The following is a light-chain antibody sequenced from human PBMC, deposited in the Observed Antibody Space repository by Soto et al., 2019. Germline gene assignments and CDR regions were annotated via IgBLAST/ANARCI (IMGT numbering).Light chain of an antibody. CDR1: QSISSW. J-gene: IGKJ2*01. CDR3: QQYNSYPYT. CDR2: DAS. V-gene: IGKV1-5*01. Sequence: DIPMTQSPSTLSASVGDRVTITCRASQSISSWLAWYQQKRGKAPKLLINDASSLKSGVPSRFSGGGSGTEFTLTISSLQPDDFATYYCQQYNSYPYTFGQGTKLEIK.